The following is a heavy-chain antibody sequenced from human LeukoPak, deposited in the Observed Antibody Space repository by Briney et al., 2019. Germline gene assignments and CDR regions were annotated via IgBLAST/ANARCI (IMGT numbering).Heavy chain of an antibody. Sequence: PGGSLRLSCAASGFTFSSYEMSWVRQAPGKGLEWVSYISSSGSTIYSADTVKGPFTISRDNNKTSLYLQMNSVRAEGRALYYFARGERDGRAYYFSFDYWGQGTLVTVSS. J-gene: IGHJ4*02. V-gene: IGHV3-48*03. CDR1: GFTFSSYE. CDR2: ISSSGSTI. CDR3: ARGERDGRAYYFSFDY. D-gene: IGHD3-22*01.